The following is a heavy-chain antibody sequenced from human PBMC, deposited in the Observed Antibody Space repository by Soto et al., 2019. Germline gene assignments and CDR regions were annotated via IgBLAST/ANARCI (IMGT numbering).Heavy chain of an antibody. CDR2: ISYDGSNK. J-gene: IGHJ4*02. V-gene: IGHV3-30*18. CDR1: GFTFSSYG. CDR3: AKGRYCSGGSCYSWPFDY. Sequence: QVQLVESGGGVVQPGRSLRLSCAASGFTFSSYGMHWVRQAPGKGLEWVAVISYDGSNKYYADSVKGRFTISRDNSKNTLYLQMNSLRAEDTAVYYCAKGRYCSGGSCYSWPFDYWGQGTLVTVSS. D-gene: IGHD2-15*01.